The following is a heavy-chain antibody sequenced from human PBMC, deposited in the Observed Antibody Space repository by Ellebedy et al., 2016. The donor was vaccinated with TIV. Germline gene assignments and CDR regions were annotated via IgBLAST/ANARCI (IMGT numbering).Heavy chain of an antibody. CDR3: ARGLARDY. Sequence: SQTLSLTCAVYGGSFSGYYWSWIRQPPGKGLEWIGEITHSGSTNYKPSLKSRVTISVDTSKNQFSLNLSSVTAADTAVYYCARGLARDYWGQGTLVTVSS. CDR1: GGSFSGYY. CDR2: ITHSGST. J-gene: IGHJ4*02. V-gene: IGHV4-34*01.